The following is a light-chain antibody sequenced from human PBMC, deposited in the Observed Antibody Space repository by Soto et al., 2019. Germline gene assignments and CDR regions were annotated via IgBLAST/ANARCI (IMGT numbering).Light chain of an antibody. J-gene: IGKJ3*01. CDR1: QSVLYSSNNNNY. Sequence: DIVMTQSPDSLAVSLGERATINCKSSQSVLYSSNNNNYLAWYQQKPGQPPKLLIYWASTRESGVPDRFSGSGAGTDFTLTICSLQAEDVAVYYCQQYYSTPFTFGPGTKVEIK. V-gene: IGKV4-1*01. CDR2: WAS. CDR3: QQYYSTPFT.